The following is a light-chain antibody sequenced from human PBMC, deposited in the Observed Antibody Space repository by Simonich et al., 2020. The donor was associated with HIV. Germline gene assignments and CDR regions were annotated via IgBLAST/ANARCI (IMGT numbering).Light chain of an antibody. V-gene: IGKV3-11*01. CDR3: QQRINWPPGYT. CDR1: QRVINY. CDR2: DAS. Sequence: EIVLTQSPGTLSLSPGERPTLSCRASQRVINYLACYQQKHGQAPRLLIYDASNTATGIPARFSGSGSGTDFTLTISSLEPEDFAVYYCQQRINWPPGYTFGQGTKLEIK. J-gene: IGKJ2*01.